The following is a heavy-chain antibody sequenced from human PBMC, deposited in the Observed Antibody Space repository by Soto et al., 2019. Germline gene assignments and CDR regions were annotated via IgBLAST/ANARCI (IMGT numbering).Heavy chain of an antibody. D-gene: IGHD1-26*01. V-gene: IGHV1-3*01. CDR3: ASSGSYWGIDY. Sequence: QVQLVQSGPGARKPGASVKFSGKASGYPFPSYAMNWVRQAPGKRLEWMGWINAGNGNTKYSQTFKGRVTITRDTSASTAYMELSSLRSEDTAVYYCASSGSYWGIDYWGQGTLVTVSS. J-gene: IGHJ4*02. CDR1: GYPFPSYA. CDR2: INAGNGNT.